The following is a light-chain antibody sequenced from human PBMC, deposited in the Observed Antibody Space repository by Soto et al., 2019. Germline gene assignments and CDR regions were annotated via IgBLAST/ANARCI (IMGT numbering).Light chain of an antibody. V-gene: IGKV3-11*01. CDR2: DSS. CDR1: QSVGTY. J-gene: IGKJ4*01. CDR3: QQRSIWPPA. Sequence: EIVMTQXPXTLSLSPGERATLSCRASQSVGTYLAWYQQKPGQAPRLLIYDSSKRATDIPARFSGSGSGTDFTLTISSLEPEDFAVYYCQQRSIWPPAFGGGTKVEIK.